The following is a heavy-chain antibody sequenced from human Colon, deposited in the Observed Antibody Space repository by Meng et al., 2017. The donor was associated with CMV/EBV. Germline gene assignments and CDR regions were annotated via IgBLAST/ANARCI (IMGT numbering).Heavy chain of an antibody. CDR3: ARQSTNSAYDS. CDR1: GFTFSNYA. CDR2: ITYGGTYI. J-gene: IGHJ5*01. V-gene: IGHV3-21*06. Sequence: GGSLRLSCAASGFTFSNYAMAWVRLAPGKGLEWVSSITYGGTYITYSDSVQGRFTISRDNTMNSLYLQMNNLRAEDTAVYYCARQSTNSAYDSWGQGTLVTVSS. D-gene: IGHD1-1*01.